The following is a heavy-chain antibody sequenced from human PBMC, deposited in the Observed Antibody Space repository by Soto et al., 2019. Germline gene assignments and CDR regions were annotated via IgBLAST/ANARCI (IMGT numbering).Heavy chain of an antibody. CDR1: GGCIGGYY. D-gene: IGHD3-16*01. CDR3: TRDGAMGF. Sequence: SSETLSLTCTVSGGCIGGYYWNWIRQTPEKGLEWIGYVYNRGRPTYNPSLGSRATISVDTSKNQVSLSLTSVTAADTAVYYCTRDGAMGFWGKGTTVTVSS. V-gene: IGHV4-59*01. CDR2: VYNRGRP. J-gene: IGHJ6*04.